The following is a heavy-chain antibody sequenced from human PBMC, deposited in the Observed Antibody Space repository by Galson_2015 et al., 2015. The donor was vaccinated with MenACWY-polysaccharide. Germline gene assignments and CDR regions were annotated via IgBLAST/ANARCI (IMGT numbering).Heavy chain of an antibody. CDR2: INSDGSST. Sequence: SLRLSCAASGFTFSSYWMHWVRQAPGKGLVWVSRINSDGSSTSYADSVKGRFTISRDNAKNTLYLQMNSLRAEDTAVYYCARAPYYDSSGYGEWDDDAFDIWGQGTMVTVSS. CDR3: ARAPYYDSSGYGEWDDDAFDI. J-gene: IGHJ3*02. D-gene: IGHD3-22*01. CDR1: GFTFSSYW. V-gene: IGHV3-74*01.